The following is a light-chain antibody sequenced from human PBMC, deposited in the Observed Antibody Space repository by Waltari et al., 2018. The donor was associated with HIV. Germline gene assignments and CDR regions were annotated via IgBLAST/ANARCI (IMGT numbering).Light chain of an antibody. V-gene: IGLV2-23*02. J-gene: IGLJ1*01. CDR3: CSYAGSSTYV. CDR2: EVS. Sequence: QSALTQPASVSGSPGQSITISCTGPSSDVGSANLVSGDQQHQGKAPKRMIYEVSKWPSGVSNRFSGSKSGNTASLTISGLQAEDEADYYCCSYAGSSTYVFGTGTKVTVL. CDR1: SSDVGSANL.